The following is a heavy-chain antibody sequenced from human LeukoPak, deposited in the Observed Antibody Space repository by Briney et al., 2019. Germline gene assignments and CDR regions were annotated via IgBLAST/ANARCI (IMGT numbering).Heavy chain of an antibody. V-gene: IGHV3-53*01. CDR2: IGGGHT. Sequence: GGSLRLSCAASGFTVSSNYMSWVRQAPGKGLEWVSAIGGGHTFYADSVKGRFTISRDNSKNTLYLQMNSLRAEDTAVYYCVKRIDGSGSYYIDYWGHGILVTVSS. J-gene: IGHJ4*01. D-gene: IGHD3-10*01. CDR3: VKRIDGSGSYYIDY. CDR1: GFTVSSNY.